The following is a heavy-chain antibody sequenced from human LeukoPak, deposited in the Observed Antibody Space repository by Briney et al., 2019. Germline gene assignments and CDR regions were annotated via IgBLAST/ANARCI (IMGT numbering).Heavy chain of an antibody. Sequence: GGSLRLSCAASGFTFSSYWMHWVRQAPGKGLVWVSRINNDGSSTSYADSVKGRFTISRDNAKNTLYLQTNSLRAEDTAGYYCARARDSTRNAFDIWGQGTMVTVSS. D-gene: IGHD3-22*01. CDR3: ARARDSTRNAFDI. V-gene: IGHV3-74*01. J-gene: IGHJ3*02. CDR1: GFTFSSYW. CDR2: INNDGSST.